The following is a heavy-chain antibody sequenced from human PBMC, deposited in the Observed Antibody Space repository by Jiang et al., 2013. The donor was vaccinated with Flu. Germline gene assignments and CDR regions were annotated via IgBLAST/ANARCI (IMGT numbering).Heavy chain of an antibody. V-gene: IGHV4-38-2*01. CDR2: IYHSGST. D-gene: IGHD3-10*01. J-gene: IGHJ5*02. Sequence: SGPGLVKPSGDPCPSPALSLVPPSPVITTGAGSGSPPGRGLEWIGNIYHSGSTYYRSSLKSRVSMSLDTSKNQFSLKLSSVTAADTAVYYCARLNYYGSGNSPMQFDPWGPGNPGHRLL. CDR1: VPPSPVITT. CDR3: ARLNYYGSGNSPMQFDP.